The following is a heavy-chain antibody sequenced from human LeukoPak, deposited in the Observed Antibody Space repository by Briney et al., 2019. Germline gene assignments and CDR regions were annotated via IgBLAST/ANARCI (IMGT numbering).Heavy chain of an antibody. CDR2: ISDIGDST. D-gene: IGHD6-19*01. J-gene: IGHJ4*02. CDR1: GFTFSSYA. Sequence: PGGSLRLSCAASGFTFSSYAMSWVRQAPGKGLEWVSGISDIGDSTYYADSVKGRFTISRDNSKNTLYLQMNSLRAEDTAVYYCAKFTGQWLVNGFDYWGQGTLVTVSS. CDR3: AKFTGQWLVNGFDY. V-gene: IGHV3-23*01.